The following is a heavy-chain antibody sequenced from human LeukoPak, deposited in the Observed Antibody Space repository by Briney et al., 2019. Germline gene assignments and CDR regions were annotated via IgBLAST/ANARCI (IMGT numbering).Heavy chain of an antibody. Sequence: ASVKVSCKASGYTFTGYYMHWVRQAPGQGLEWMGWINPNSGGTNYAQKFQGRVTMTRDTSISTAYMELSRLRSDDTAVYYCARVTPGDDSSLFFHYWGQGTLVTVSS. CDR3: ARVTPGDDSSLFFHY. CDR2: INPNSGGT. D-gene: IGHD3-22*01. CDR1: GYTFTGYY. V-gene: IGHV1-2*02. J-gene: IGHJ4*02.